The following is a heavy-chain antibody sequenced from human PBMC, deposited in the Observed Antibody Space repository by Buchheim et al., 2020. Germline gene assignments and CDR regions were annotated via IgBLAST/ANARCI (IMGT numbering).Heavy chain of an antibody. J-gene: IGHJ5*02. CDR1: GFTFSSYS. D-gene: IGHD6-13*01. CDR2: ISSSSSYI. Sequence: EVQLVESGGGLVKPGGSLRLSCAASGFTFSSYSMNWVRQAPGKGLEWVSSISSSSSYIYYADSVKGRFTISREHAKNSLYLQMNSLRAEDTAVYYCARAGSSWEGWFDPWGQGTL. V-gene: IGHV3-21*01. CDR3: ARAGSSWEGWFDP.